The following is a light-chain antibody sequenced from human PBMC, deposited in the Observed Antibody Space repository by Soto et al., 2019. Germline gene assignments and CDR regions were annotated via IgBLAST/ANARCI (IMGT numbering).Light chain of an antibody. J-gene: IGLJ1*01. CDR1: SSDFGGYNY. CDR2: EVN. CDR3: SSYTSSSTLV. Sequence: QSVLTQPASVSGSPGQWITVSCTGTSSDFGGYNYVSWYQQHPGKAPKLLIYEVNIRPSGVSNRFSGSKSGNTASLTISGLQAEDEADYYCSSYTSSSTLVFGTGTKVTVL. V-gene: IGLV2-14*01.